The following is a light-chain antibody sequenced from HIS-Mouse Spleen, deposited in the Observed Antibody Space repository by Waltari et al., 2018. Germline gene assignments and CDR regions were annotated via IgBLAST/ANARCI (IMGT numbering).Light chain of an antibody. CDR3: CSYAGSSTWV. CDR2: VGS. J-gene: IGLJ3*02. CDR1: SSDVGSYNL. Sequence: QSALTQPASVSGSPGQSITISCTGTSSDVGSYNLVSWYQQHPGKAPKLMIYVGSKRPSVVSNRFSGSKSGNTALTISGLQAEDEADYYCCSYAGSSTWVFGGGTKLTVL. V-gene: IGLV2-23*01.